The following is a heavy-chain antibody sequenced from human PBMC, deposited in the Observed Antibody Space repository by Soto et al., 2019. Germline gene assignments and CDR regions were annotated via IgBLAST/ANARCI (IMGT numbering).Heavy chain of an antibody. CDR3: AADQGGSYYRLGY. Sequence: SVKVSCKASGFTSISSAVQWVRQARGQRLEWIGWIAVGSGNANSAQKFQERVRITRDISTSTVYMDLSSLGSEDTAVYFCAADQGGSYYRLGYWGEGTLVTVSS. CDR2: IAVGSGNA. V-gene: IGHV1-58*01. J-gene: IGHJ4*02. D-gene: IGHD3-22*01. CDR1: GFTSISSA.